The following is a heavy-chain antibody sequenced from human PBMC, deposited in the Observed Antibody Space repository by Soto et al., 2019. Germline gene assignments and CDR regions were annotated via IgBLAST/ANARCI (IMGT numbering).Heavy chain of an antibody. CDR1: GGSISSGGYY. J-gene: IGHJ4*02. CDR2: IYYSGST. Sequence: SETLSLTCTVSGGSISSGGYYLSWIRQHPGKGLEWIGYIYYSGSTYYNPSLKSRVTISVDTSKNQFSLKLSSVTAADTAVYYCAREYSSSWYGGSIGYWGQGTLVTVSS. V-gene: IGHV4-31*03. D-gene: IGHD6-13*01. CDR3: AREYSSSWYGGSIGY.